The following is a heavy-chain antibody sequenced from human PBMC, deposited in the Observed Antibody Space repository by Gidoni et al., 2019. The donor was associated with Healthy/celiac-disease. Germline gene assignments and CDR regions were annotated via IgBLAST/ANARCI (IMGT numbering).Heavy chain of an antibody. CDR3: ARQPIDIVVVPAARVDY. CDR1: GGAISSSSYY. J-gene: IGHJ4*02. D-gene: IGHD2-2*01. V-gene: IGHV4-39*01. Sequence: QLQLQESGQGLVKPSETLSPTCTVSGGAISSSSYYWGWIRQPPGKGLEWIGSIYYSGSAYYTPSLDSRVTISVDTSKNQFSLKLSSVTAADTAVYYCARQPIDIVVVPAARVDYWGQGTLVTVSS. CDR2: IYYSGSA.